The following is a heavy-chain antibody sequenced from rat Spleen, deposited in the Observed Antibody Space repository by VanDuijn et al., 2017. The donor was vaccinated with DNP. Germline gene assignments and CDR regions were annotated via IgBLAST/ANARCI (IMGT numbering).Heavy chain of an antibody. V-gene: IGHV2-13*01. Sequence: QVQLKESGPGLVKPSETLSLTCTVSGFSLTSYGVSWVRQPPGKGLEWMGGIWGDGSTNYNSALKSRLSISRDTSKNQVFLKMNSLQTDDTAIYYCTRGGYYFDYWGQGVMVTVSS. CDR1: GFSLTSYG. CDR3: TRGGYYFDY. J-gene: IGHJ2*01. CDR2: IWGDGST.